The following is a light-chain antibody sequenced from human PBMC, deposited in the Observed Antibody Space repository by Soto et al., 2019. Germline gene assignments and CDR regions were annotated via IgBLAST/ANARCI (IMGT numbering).Light chain of an antibody. V-gene: IGKV1-8*01. CDR2: AAS. CDR3: QQYGSSLIT. CDR1: QGISSY. Sequence: IRMTQSTSSLSASTRDRVTITCRASQGISSYLAWYQQKPGKAPKLLIYAASTLQSGVPSRFSGSGSGTDFTLTISRLEPEDFAVYYCQQYGSSLITFGQGTRLEI. J-gene: IGKJ5*01.